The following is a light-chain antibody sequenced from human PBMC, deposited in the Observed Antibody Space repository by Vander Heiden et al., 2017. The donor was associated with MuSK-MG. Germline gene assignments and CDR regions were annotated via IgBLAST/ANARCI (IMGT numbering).Light chain of an antibody. V-gene: IGLV1-44*01. CDR3: AAWDDSLNGPV. Sequence: QSVLTRPPSASGTPGQRVTTYCSGSSSNIGSMTVNWYQQLPGTAPKLLIYSNNQRPSGVPDRFSGSKSGTSASLAICGLQSEDEADYYCAAWDDSLNGPVFGGGTKLTVL. CDR1: SSNIGSMT. CDR2: SNN. J-gene: IGLJ2*01.